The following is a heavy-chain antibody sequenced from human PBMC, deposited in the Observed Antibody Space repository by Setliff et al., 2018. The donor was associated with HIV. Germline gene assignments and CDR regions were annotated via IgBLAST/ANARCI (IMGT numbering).Heavy chain of an antibody. V-gene: IGHV4-34*01. D-gene: IGHD7-27*01. Sequence: SETLSLTCAVYGGSFSTYYWSWIRQRPGKGQEWIGEINHTGNTNYNPSVKSRVTISVDTSKNQFARKLNSVTAADTAVYYGAGCLLGIWYFDLWGRGTLVTVSS. CDR1: GGSFSTYY. CDR3: AGCLLGIWYFDL. J-gene: IGHJ2*01. CDR2: INHTGNT.